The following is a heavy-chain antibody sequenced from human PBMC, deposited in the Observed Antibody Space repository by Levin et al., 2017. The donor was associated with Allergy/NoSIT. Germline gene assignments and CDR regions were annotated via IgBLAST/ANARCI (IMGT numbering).Heavy chain of an antibody. V-gene: IGHV4-31*03. CDR2: IYYSGET. J-gene: IGHJ4*02. CDR3: VRAQTGYVSPFDF. Sequence: SQTLSLTCSVSGGSTRLGGYYWGWIRQHPVKGLEWLGYIYYSGETFYNPSVESRLVISHDTSENQFSLKLTSLTAADTAVYYCVRAQTGYVSPFDFWGPGTLVTVSS. CDR1: GGSTRLGGYY. D-gene: IGHD3-9*01.